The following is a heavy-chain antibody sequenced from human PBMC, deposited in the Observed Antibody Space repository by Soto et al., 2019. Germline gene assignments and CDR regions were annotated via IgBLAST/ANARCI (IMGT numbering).Heavy chain of an antibody. CDR2: IYYSGST. V-gene: IGHV4-31*03. Sequence: SETLSLTCTVSGGSISTGGFYWSWIRQHPGTGLEWIGYIYYSGSTYYNPSLNSRVTISVDTSKNHFSLKLSSVTAADTAVYYCARDGGYCTSTSCQFLDVWGQGTTVTVSS. J-gene: IGHJ6*02. CDR3: ARDGGYCTSTSCQFLDV. CDR1: GGSISTGGFY. D-gene: IGHD2-2*01.